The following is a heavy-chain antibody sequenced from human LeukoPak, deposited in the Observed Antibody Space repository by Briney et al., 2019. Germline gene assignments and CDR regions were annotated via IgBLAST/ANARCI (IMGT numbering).Heavy chain of an antibody. CDR2: FDPEDGEK. J-gene: IGHJ4*02. V-gene: IGHV1-24*01. D-gene: IGHD6-13*01. Sequence: ASVKVSCKASGYPFTDYYMHWVRQAPGQGLEWMGGFDPEDGEKIYAQKFQGRVTMTEETSTDTAYMELSSLRSDDTAVYYCATETTAGTLDYWGQGTLVTVSS. CDR1: GYPFTDYY. CDR3: ATETTAGTLDY.